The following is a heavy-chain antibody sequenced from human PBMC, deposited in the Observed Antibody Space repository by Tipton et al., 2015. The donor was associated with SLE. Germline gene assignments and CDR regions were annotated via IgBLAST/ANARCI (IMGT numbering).Heavy chain of an antibody. V-gene: IGHV3-23*03. J-gene: IGHJ6*03. Sequence: SLRLSCEASGFRFSSYAMSWVRQAPGKGLEWVAVVYAGGNTYYEASVKGRFTISRDNSKNTLYLQLASLRSEDTAVYYCARDGQGDYYYYYMDVWGKGTTVTVSS. CDR3: ARDGQGDYYYYYMDV. D-gene: IGHD3-16*01. CDR2: VYAGGNT. CDR1: GFRFSSYA.